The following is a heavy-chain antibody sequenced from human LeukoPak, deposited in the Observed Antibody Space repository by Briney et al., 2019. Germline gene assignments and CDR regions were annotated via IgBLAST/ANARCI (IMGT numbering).Heavy chain of an antibody. V-gene: IGHV3-20*04. Sequence: GGSLRLSCAASGFTFDDYGMSWVRQAPGKGLEWVSGINWNGGTTGYADSVRGRFTISRDDSENTAYLQMNSLKTEDTAVYYCTNGDYDWFDPWGQGTLVTVSS. CDR2: INWNGGTT. CDR1: GFTFDDYG. D-gene: IGHD4-17*01. CDR3: TNGDYDWFDP. J-gene: IGHJ5*02.